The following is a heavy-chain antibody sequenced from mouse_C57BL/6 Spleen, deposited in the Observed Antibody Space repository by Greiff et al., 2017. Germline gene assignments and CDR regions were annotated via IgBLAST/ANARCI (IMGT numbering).Heavy chain of an antibody. CDR1: GFSLTSYG. V-gene: IGHV2-2*01. CDR2: IWSGGST. Sequence: VKLMESGPGLVQPSQSLSITCTVSGFSLTSYGVHWVRQSPGKGLEWLGVIWSGGSTDYNAAFISRLSISKDNSKSQVFFKMNSLQADDTAIYYCARPLTGPFAYWGQGTLVTVSA. J-gene: IGHJ3*01. CDR3: ARPLTGPFAY. D-gene: IGHD4-1*01.